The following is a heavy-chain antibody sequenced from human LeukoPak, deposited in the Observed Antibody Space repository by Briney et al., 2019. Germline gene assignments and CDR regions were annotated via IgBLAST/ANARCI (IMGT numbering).Heavy chain of an antibody. CDR3: ARAFDY. V-gene: IGHV3-66*02. CDR2: IYSAGTT. J-gene: IGHJ4*02. Sequence: GGSLRLSCAASGFTVSSDFMTWVRQAPGKGLEWVSVIYSAGTTYYADSVKGRFTISRDDSKNTLYLQMNSLRAEDTAVYYCARAFDYWGQGTLVTVSS. CDR1: GFTVSSDF.